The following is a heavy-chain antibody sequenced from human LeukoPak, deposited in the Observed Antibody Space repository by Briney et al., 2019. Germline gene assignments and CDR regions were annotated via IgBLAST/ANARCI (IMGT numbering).Heavy chain of an antibody. J-gene: IGHJ3*02. CDR2: IIPIFGTA. CDR1: GGTFSSYA. Sequence: ASVKVSCKASGGTFSSYAISWVRQAPGQGLEWMGGIIPIFGTANYAQKFQGRVTITTDESTSTAYMELSSQRSEDTAVYYCAREVTMVRGVIHSDAFDIWGQGTMVTVSS. V-gene: IGHV1-69*05. CDR3: AREVTMVRGVIHSDAFDI. D-gene: IGHD3-10*01.